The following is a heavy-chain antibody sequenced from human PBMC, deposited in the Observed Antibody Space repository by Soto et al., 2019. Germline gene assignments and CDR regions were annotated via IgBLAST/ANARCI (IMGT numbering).Heavy chain of an antibody. V-gene: IGHV5-51*01. D-gene: IGHD6-19*01. CDR2: IYPGDSDT. CDR3: ARPREAGKNYYGVDV. Sequence: GGALKIYCKGSGYSFTSVGIGWVGQMTGKGLEWMGIIYPGDSDTRYSPSFQGQVTISADKSISTAYLQWSSLKASDTAMYYCARPREAGKNYYGVDVWGQGTTVTVSS. CDR1: GYSFTSVG. J-gene: IGHJ6*02.